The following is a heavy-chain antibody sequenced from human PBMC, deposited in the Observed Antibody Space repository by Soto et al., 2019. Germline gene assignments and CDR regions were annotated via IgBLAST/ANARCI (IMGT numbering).Heavy chain of an antibody. J-gene: IGHJ4*02. CDR2: FRTSGDGGTT. D-gene: IGHD3-10*02. CDR3: AKKVNSCSWSQYFDY. CDR1: GFTFSSYS. V-gene: IGHV3-23*01. Sequence: EVQLLESGGGLVQPGGSLRLSCAASGFTFSSYSMSWVRQAPGKGLEWVSGFRTSGDGGTTYYADSVKGRFTISRDNSKNTLFLQMNSLRAEDTAIYYCAKKVNSCSWSQYFDYWGQGTLVTVSS.